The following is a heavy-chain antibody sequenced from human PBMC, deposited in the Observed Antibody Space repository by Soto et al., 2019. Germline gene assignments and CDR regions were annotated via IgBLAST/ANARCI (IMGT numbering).Heavy chain of an antibody. J-gene: IGHJ4*02. CDR2: IYYSGST. CDR3: ARVLGIYYDSSGYYFDY. D-gene: IGHD3-22*01. CDR1: GGSISSCGYY. V-gene: IGHV4-31*03. Sequence: PSETLSLTCTVSGGSISSCGYYWSGIRQHPGKGLEWIGYIYYSGSTYYNPSLKSRVTISVDTSKNQFSLKLSSVTAADTAVYYCARVLGIYYDSSGYYFDYWGQGTLVTVSS.